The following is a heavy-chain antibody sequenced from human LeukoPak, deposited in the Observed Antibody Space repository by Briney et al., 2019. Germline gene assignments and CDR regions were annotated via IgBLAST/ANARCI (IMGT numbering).Heavy chain of an antibody. Sequence: ASVKVSCKASGHSLTDYYMHWLRQAPGQGLEWMGWVNPNSGDTNYAQKFQGRVTMTRDTSISTAYMELSRLTSDDTAVYYCAKNPYEYYFDSWGQRTLVTVSS. CDR3: AKNPYEYYFDS. V-gene: IGHV1-2*02. CDR2: VNPNSGDT. J-gene: IGHJ4*02. CDR1: GHSLTDYY. D-gene: IGHD5-12*01.